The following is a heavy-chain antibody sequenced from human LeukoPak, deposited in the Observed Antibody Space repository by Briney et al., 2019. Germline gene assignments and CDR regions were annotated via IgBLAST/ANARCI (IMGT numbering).Heavy chain of an antibody. Sequence: GGSLRLSCAASGFTFSSYAMSWVRQAPGKGLEWVSAIGGDAVSTYYADSVKGRFSISRDNSKNTLYLQMNSLRAEDTAVYYCAKDLVVVVAAARFGYFDYWGQGTLVTVSS. CDR3: AKDLVVVVAAARFGYFDY. D-gene: IGHD2-15*01. V-gene: IGHV3-23*01. CDR1: GFTFSSYA. J-gene: IGHJ4*02. CDR2: IGGDAVST.